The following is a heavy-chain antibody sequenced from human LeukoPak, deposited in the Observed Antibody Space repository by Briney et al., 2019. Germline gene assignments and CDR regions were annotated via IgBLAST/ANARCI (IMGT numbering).Heavy chain of an antibody. CDR1: GYTFTSYG. J-gene: IGHJ4*02. CDR3: ATDLFGYSSSWYSIFGDY. CDR2: ISAYNGNT. V-gene: IGHV1-18*01. Sequence: ASVKVSCKASGYTFTSYGISWVRQAPGQGLEWMGWISAYNGNTNYAQKLQGRVTMTTDTSTSTAYMELSSLRSEDTAVYYCATDLFGYSSSWYSIFGDYWGQGTLVTVSS. D-gene: IGHD6-13*01.